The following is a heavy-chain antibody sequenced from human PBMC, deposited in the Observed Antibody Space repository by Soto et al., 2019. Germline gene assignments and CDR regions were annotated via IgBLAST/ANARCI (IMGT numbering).Heavy chain of an antibody. J-gene: IGHJ4*02. CDR3: ARGWNNPGYLDS. V-gene: IGHV3-30*03. CDR1: GFAFNRDA. Sequence: PGGSLRLSCSASGFAFNRDAMHWVRQAPGKGLEWMAVIAYDGSGEHYSETVKGRFTISRDNSMDTLYLQMNSLRTEDSAVYYCARGWNNPGYLDSWGLGTLVTVSS. CDR2: IAYDGSGE. D-gene: IGHD1-1*01.